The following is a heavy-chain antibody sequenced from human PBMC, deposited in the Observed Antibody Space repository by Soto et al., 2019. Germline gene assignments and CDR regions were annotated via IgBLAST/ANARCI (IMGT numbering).Heavy chain of an antibody. V-gene: IGHV1-69*06. CDR2: IIPVYGAT. J-gene: IGHJ2*01. CDR3: ARDWVGGSWYFDL. CDR1: GGTFSSYA. Sequence: QVQLVQSGAEVKKPGSSVKVSCKASGGTFSSYAISWVRQAPGQGLAWMGGIIPVYGATNSAQKFRGRVTITADKSTATAYRELSSLTSEDTAVYYCARDWVGGSWYFDLWGRGTLVTVSS. D-gene: IGHD3-16*01.